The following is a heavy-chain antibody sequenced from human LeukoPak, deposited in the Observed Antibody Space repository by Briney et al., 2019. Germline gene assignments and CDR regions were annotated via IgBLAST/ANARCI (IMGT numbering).Heavy chain of an antibody. CDR2: IDSSGTT. CDR1: GASITRDTYF. V-gene: IGHV4-39*01. Sequence: NPSETLSLTCTVSGASITRDTYFWGWIRQSPDKGLEWIGSIDSSGTTHYNSSLKSRVVISVDTSKNQVSLILTSVTSADTAVYYCARHGYIQFWLYWGQGTQVIVSS. CDR3: ARHGYIQFWLY. J-gene: IGHJ4*02. D-gene: IGHD5-12*01.